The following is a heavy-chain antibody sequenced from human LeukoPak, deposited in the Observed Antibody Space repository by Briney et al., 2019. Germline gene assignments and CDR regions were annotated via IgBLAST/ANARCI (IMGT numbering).Heavy chain of an antibody. CDR2: IYHSGST. CDR1: GGSISSGGFS. Sequence: PSETLSLTCAVSGGSISSGGFSWNWIRQPPGKGLEWIGYIYHSGSTSYNPSLKSRVTISVDTSKNQFSLKLSSVTAADTAVYYCAKGSGSYYLPFDYWGQGTLVTVSS. CDR3: AKGSGSYYLPFDY. D-gene: IGHD3-10*01. J-gene: IGHJ4*02. V-gene: IGHV4-30-2*02.